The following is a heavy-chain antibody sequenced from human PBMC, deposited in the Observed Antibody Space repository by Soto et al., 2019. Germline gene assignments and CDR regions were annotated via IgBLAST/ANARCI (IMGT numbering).Heavy chain of an antibody. CDR3: AREGSAWSRDY. CDR1: GFTFSTYS. V-gene: IGHV3-21*01. Sequence: EVQLVESGGGLVKPGGSLRLSCVVSGFTFSTYSMSWVRQAPGKGLEWVSAISGSSSYIIYAESVKGRFTISRDNAKNSLYLQMSSLRVEDTAVYYCAREGSAWSRDYWGQGTLVTVSS. D-gene: IGHD6-19*01. J-gene: IGHJ4*02. CDR2: ISGSSSYI.